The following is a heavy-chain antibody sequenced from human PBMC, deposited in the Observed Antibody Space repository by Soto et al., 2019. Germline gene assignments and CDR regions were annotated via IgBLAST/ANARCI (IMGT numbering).Heavy chain of an antibody. J-gene: IGHJ4*02. CDR3: AKAPYSSSWPHFDT. CDR1: GFTFNSYA. D-gene: IGHD6-13*01. CDR2: FSGSGGTT. V-gene: IGHV3-23*01. Sequence: EVQLLESGGGLVQPGGSLRLSCAASGFTFNSYAMSWVRQAPGKGLEWVSTFSGSGGTTYYADSVKGRFTISRDNPKNTLLLQMSSLRAEDTAVYYCAKAPYSSSWPHFDTWGQGTLVTVSS.